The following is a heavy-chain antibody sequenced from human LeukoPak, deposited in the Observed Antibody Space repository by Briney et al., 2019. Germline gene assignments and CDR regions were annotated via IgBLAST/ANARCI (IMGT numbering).Heavy chain of an antibody. V-gene: IGHV3-7*01. J-gene: IGHJ3*02. D-gene: IGHD2-15*01. CDR2: IKQDGSEK. CDR3: ARGGGCSGGSCYWFGERGNVHDAFDI. CDR1: GFTFSSYW. Sequence: HPGGSLRLSCAASGFTFSSYWMSWVRQAPGKGLEWVANIKQDGSEKYYVDSVKGRFTISRDNAKNSLYLQMNSLRAEDTAVYYCARGGGCSGGSCYWFGERGNVHDAFDIWGQGTMVTVSS.